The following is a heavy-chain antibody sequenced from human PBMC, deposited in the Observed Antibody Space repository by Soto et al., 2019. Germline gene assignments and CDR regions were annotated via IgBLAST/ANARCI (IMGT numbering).Heavy chain of an antibody. CDR2: IYHSGST. CDR1: GGSISSGGYS. CDR3: ARVPDR. Sequence: QLQLQESGSGQVKHSQTLFLTCAVSGGSISSGGYSWSWIRQPPGKGLEWIGYIYHSGSTYYNPSLKSRVTISVDRSKNQFSLKLSSVTAADTAVYYCARVPDRWGQGTLVTVSS. V-gene: IGHV4-30-2*01. D-gene: IGHD2-2*01. J-gene: IGHJ5*02.